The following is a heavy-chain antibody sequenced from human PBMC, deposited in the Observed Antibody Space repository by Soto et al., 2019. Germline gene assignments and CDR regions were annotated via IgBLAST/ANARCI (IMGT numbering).Heavy chain of an antibody. CDR2: LNPGSGDT. D-gene: IGHD3-16*01. Sequence: QVQLVQSGAEIRKPGASVRVSCKASGYTFTNYDVNWVRQVPGQGLEWMGWLNPGSGDTGYAQKFQGRATMTRNTSIGTAYMELSSLRSGDTAIYYCARMASFGTLNWFDPWGQGTLVTVSS. V-gene: IGHV1-8*01. CDR3: ARMASFGTLNWFDP. J-gene: IGHJ5*02. CDR1: GYTFTNYD.